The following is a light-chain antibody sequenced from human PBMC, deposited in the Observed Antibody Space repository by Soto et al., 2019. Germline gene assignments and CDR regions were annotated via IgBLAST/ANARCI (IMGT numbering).Light chain of an antibody. CDR3: QQLNSYPLIT. CDR1: QGISSY. CDR2: AAS. V-gene: IGKV1-9*01. J-gene: IGKJ5*01. Sequence: IPLTQSPSSLSASVGDRVTITCRASQGISSYLAWYQQKPGKAPKLLIYAASTLQSGVPSRFSGSGSGTDFTLTISSLQHEDFATYYCQQLNSYPLITSGQGTRLEIK.